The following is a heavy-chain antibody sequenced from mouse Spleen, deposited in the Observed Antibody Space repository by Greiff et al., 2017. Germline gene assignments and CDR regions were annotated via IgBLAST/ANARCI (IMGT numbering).Heavy chain of an antibody. Sequence: EVMLVESGGGLVKPGGSLKLSCAASGFTFSDYYMYWVRQTPEKRLEWVATISDGGSYTYYPDSVKGRFTISRDNAKNNLYLQMSSLKSEDTAMYYCASLNYEDAMDYWGQGTSVTVSS. CDR3: ASLNYEDAMDY. D-gene: IGHD2-1*01. CDR2: ISDGGSYT. J-gene: IGHJ4*01. V-gene: IGHV5-4*02. CDR1: GFTFSDYY.